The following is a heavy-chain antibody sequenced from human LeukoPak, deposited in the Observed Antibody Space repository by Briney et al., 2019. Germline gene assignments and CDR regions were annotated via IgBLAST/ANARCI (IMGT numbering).Heavy chain of an antibody. V-gene: IGHV4-4*02. D-gene: IGHD3-22*01. Sequence: PGGSLRLSCAASGFTFSSYSMNWVRQPPGKGLEWIGEIYHSGSTNYNPSLKSRVTISVDKSKNQFSLKLSSVTAADTAVYYCARADYYDSSGYHYFDYWGQGTLVTVSS. J-gene: IGHJ4*02. CDR1: GFTFSSYSM. CDR3: ARADYYDSSGYHYFDY. CDR2: IYHSGST.